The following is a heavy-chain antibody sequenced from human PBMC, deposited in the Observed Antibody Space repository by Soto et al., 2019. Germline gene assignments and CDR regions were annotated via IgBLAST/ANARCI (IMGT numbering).Heavy chain of an antibody. CDR3: ASIDEHGVFHH. Sequence: SETLSLTCAVSGVSISSTDFSWSWIRQPPGRGLEWIGYFYHSGSTYDNPSLKSRVTISIDRSKNHFSLDLASVTAADTAVYYCASIDEHGVFHHWGQGALVTVSS. V-gene: IGHV4-30-2*01. CDR2: FYHSGST. D-gene: IGHD4-17*01. CDR1: GVSISSTDFS. J-gene: IGHJ4*02.